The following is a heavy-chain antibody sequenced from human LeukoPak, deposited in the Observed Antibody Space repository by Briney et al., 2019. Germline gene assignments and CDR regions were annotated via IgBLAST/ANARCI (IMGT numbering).Heavy chain of an antibody. V-gene: IGHV4-34*01. CDR3: ARGSAWGYSYGSGLDF. J-gene: IGHJ4*02. D-gene: IGHD5-18*01. Sequence: PSETLSLTCAVYGGSFSDYYWSWIRQPPGKGLEWIGEINHSGSTNYNPSLKSRVTISVDTSKNQFSLKLSSVTAADTAVYYCARGSAWGYSYGSGLDFWGQGTLVTVSS. CDR1: GGSFSDYY. CDR2: INHSGST.